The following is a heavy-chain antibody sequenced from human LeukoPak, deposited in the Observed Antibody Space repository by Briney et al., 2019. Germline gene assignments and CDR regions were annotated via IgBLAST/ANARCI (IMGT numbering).Heavy chain of an antibody. D-gene: IGHD3-22*01. J-gene: IGHJ1*01. V-gene: IGHV1-69*13. Sequence: GASVKVSCKASGGTFSSYAISWVRQAPGQGLEWMGGIIPIFGTANYAQKFQGRVTITADESTSTAYMALSSLRSEDTAVYYCAVTASYYYGGSGLGFLPGWGQGTLVTVSS. CDR2: IIPIFGTA. CDR1: GGTFSSYA. CDR3: AVTASYYYGGSGLGFLPG.